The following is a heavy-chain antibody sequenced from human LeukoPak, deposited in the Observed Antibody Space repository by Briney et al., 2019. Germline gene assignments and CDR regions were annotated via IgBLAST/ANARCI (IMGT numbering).Heavy chain of an antibody. J-gene: IGHJ4*02. CDR2: ISSSSSYI. V-gene: IGHV3-21*01. CDR3: AREFGDGYNKRGNY. CDR1: GFTFSSYS. Sequence: GGSLRLSCAASGFTFSSYSMNWVRQAPGKGLEWVSSISSSSSYIYYADSVKGRFTISRDNAKNSLYLQMNSLRAEDTAVYYCAREFGDGYNKRGNYWGQGTLVTVSS. D-gene: IGHD5-24*01.